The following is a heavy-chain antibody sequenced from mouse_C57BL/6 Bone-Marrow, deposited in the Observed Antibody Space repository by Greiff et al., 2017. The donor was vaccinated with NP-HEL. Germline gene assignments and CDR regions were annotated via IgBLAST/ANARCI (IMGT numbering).Heavy chain of an antibody. Sequence: VKLMESGAELVKPGASVKISCKASGYAFSSYWMNWVKQRPGKGLEWIGQIYPGDGDTNYNGKFKGKATLTADKSSSTAYMQLSSLTSEDSAVYFCARYYGSSYYFDYWGQGTTITVSS. CDR3: ARYYGSSYYFDY. CDR1: GYAFSSYW. V-gene: IGHV1-80*01. CDR2: IYPGDGDT. J-gene: IGHJ2*01. D-gene: IGHD1-1*01.